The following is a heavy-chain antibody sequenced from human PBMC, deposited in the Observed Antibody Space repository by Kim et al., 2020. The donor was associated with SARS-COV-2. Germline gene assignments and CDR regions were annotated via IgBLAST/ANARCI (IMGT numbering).Heavy chain of an antibody. CDR2: IYYSGST. D-gene: IGHD5-12*01. J-gene: IGHJ4*02. CDR3: ARDGYNYGFDY. V-gene: IGHV4-31*03. CDR1: GGSISSGGYY. Sequence: SETLSLTCTVSGGSISSGGYYWSWIRQHPGKGLEWIGYIYYSGSTYYNPSLKSRVTISVDTSKNQFSLKLSSVTAADTAVYYCARDGYNYGFDYWGQGTLVTVSS.